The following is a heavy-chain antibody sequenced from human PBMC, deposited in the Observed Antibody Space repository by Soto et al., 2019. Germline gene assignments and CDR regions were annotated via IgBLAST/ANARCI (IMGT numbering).Heavy chain of an antibody. CDR1: GGSFSGYY. V-gene: IGHV4-34*01. D-gene: IGHD1-26*01. CDR2: INHSGST. CDR3: ARGVVGATDYYFDD. J-gene: IGHJ4*02. Sequence: PSETLSLTCAVYGGSFSGYYWSWIRQPPGKGLEWIGEINHSGSTHYNPSLKSRVTISVDTSKNQFSLKLSSVTAAVTAVYYCARGVVGATDYYFDDWGQGTLVTVSS.